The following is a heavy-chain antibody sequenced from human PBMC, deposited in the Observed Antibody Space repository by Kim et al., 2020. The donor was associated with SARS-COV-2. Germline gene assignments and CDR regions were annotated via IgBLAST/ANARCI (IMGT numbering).Heavy chain of an antibody. V-gene: IGHV1-69*13. D-gene: IGHD3-10*01. CDR2: IIPIFGTA. CDR1: GGTFSSYA. Sequence: SVKVSCKASGGTFSSYAISWVRQAPGQGLEWMGGIIPIFGTANYAQKFQGRVTITADESTSTAYMELSSLRSEDTAVYYCARGGITMVRGVIIDQQPYYYYGMDVWGQGTTVTVSS. CDR3: ARGGITMVRGVIIDQQPYYYYGMDV. J-gene: IGHJ6*02.